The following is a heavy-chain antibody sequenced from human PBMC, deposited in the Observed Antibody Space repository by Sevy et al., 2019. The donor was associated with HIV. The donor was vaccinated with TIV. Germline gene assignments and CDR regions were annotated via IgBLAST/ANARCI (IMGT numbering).Heavy chain of an antibody. Sequence: GGSLRLSCAASGFTFSSYAMSWVRQAPGKGLEWVSAISGSGGSTYYADSVKGRFTISRDNSKNTRYLQMNSLRAEDTAVYYCAKENRDFWSGYHPFDYWGQGTLVTVSS. V-gene: IGHV3-23*01. CDR1: GFTFSSYA. J-gene: IGHJ4*02. D-gene: IGHD3-3*01. CDR2: ISGSGGST. CDR3: AKENRDFWSGYHPFDY.